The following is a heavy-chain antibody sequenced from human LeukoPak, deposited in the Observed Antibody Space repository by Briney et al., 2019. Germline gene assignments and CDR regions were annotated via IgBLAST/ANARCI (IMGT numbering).Heavy chain of an antibody. D-gene: IGHD3-22*01. CDR3: ARDTYYSDTSGYHLDY. CDR2: IYTNGNT. CDR1: TGSITSGGYF. V-gene: IGHV4-61*02. Sequence: SQTLSLTCTVSTGSITSGGYFWSWIRQPAGRGLEWIGRIYTNGNTNYNPSFKSRVTISLETSKNQFSLRLSSVTAADTAVYYCARDTYYSDTSGYHLDYWGQGTLVTVSS. J-gene: IGHJ4*02.